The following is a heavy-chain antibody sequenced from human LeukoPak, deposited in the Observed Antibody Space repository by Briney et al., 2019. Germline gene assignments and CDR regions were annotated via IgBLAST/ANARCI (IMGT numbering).Heavy chain of an antibody. V-gene: IGHV3-33*01. Sequence: PGRSLTLSCAAFEFTFTTYGMHWVRQAPGKGLEWVAFIYYDGSNIYYADYVKGRFTIPRDISKNTLYLQMDSLRAEDTAIYYCARDWKTNSFDYWGQGTLVTVSS. CDR2: IYYDGSNI. D-gene: IGHD1-1*01. CDR3: ARDWKTNSFDY. J-gene: IGHJ4*02. CDR1: EFTFTTYG.